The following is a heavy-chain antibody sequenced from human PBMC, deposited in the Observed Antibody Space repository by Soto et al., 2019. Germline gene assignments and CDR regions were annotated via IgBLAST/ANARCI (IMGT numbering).Heavy chain of an antibody. D-gene: IGHD1-26*01. CDR1: GFTFDDHA. J-gene: IGHJ5*01. CDR3: TRGSAAVRSYFFDS. CDR2: ISWNSETL. Sequence: EVQLVESGGGLVQPGKSLRLSCAASGFTFDDHAMHWVRQGPGKSLEWVAHISWNSETLGYADSVKGRFTISRDNAKNSVYLEMNGLRPEDTAVYYCTRGSAAVRSYFFDSWGQGTLVTVSS. V-gene: IGHV3-9*01.